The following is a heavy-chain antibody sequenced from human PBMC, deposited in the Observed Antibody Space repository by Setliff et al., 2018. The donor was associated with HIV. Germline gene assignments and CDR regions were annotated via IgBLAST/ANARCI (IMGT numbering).Heavy chain of an antibody. D-gene: IGHD3-3*01. V-gene: IGHV4-4*09. Sequence: PSETLSLTCTVSGDSISIHYWSWIRQPPGKGLEWIGYIYTSGTTNYNPSLKSRVTISVDTSKNQFSLKLNSVTAADTAVYYCARGFLNWLGFEQEYYGMDVWGQGTTVTVSS. J-gene: IGHJ6*02. CDR2: IYTSGTT. CDR1: GDSISIHY. CDR3: ARGFLNWLGFEQEYYGMDV.